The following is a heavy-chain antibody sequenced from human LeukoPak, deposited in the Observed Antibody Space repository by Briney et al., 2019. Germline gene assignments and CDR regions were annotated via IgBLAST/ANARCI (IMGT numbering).Heavy chain of an antibody. CDR1: GFTISSYE. D-gene: IGHD1-20*01. CDR3: ARLYNGYHFGTREP. V-gene: IGHV3-48*03. CDR2: ISASGTTI. Sequence: GGSLRLSCVASGFTISSYEMYWVRQAPGKGLEWLSYISASGTTIYYADSVKGRFTCTRDNAKNAVYLQMTRVRVDDSAVYHCARLYNGYHFGTREPWGQGILVAVSS. J-gene: IGHJ4*02.